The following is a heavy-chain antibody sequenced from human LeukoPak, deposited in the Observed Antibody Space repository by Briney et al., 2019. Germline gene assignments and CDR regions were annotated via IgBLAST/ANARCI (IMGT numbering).Heavy chain of an antibody. CDR1: GFTFTNYA. CDR2: ISAYNGNT. J-gene: IGHJ6*02. V-gene: IGHV1-18*01. D-gene: IGHD6-19*01. Sequence: PGGSLRLSCAASGFTFTNYAISWVRQAPGQGLEWMGWISAYNGNTNYAQKFQGRVTMTTDASTRTAYMELRSLRFDDTAVYYCARPNDSGWPLGVMDVWGQGTTVTVSS. CDR3: ARPNDSGWPLGVMDV.